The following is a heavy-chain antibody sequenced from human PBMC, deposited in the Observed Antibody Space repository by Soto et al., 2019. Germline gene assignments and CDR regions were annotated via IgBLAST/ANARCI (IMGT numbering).Heavy chain of an antibody. J-gene: IGHJ5*02. CDR1: GGTFSSYA. D-gene: IGHD2-15*01. CDR2: IIPIFGTA. CDR3: ARVRSRLLLNTHLGWFDP. V-gene: IGHV1-69*13. Sequence: VASVKVSCKASGGTFSSYAISWVRQAPGQGLEWMGGIIPIFGTANYAQKFQGRVTITADESTSTAYMELSSLRSEDTAVYYCARVRSRLLLNTHLGWFDPWGQGTLVTVSS.